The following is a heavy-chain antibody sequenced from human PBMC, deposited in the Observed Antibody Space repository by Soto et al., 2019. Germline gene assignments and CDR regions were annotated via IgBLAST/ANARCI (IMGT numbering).Heavy chain of an antibody. V-gene: IGHV3-64*01. CDR3: ARQGRAVSSYDFDY. J-gene: IGHJ4*02. CDR2: ISSNGGST. D-gene: IGHD3-10*01. Sequence: EVQLVESGGGLVQPGGSLRLSCAASGFTFSSDAMHWVRQAPGKGLEYVSAISSNGGSTYYANSVKGRFTISRDNSKNTLYLQMGSLRAEDMAVYYFARQGRAVSSYDFDYWGQGTLVTVSS. CDR1: GFTFSSDA.